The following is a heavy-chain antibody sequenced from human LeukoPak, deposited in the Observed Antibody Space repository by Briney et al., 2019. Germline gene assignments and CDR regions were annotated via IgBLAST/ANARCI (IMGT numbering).Heavy chain of an antibody. CDR3: GVDSMPRGVFSYAFDI. V-gene: IGHV1-58*01. D-gene: IGHD3-10*01. CDR1: GFTFTSSA. CDR2: IVVGSGDT. J-gene: IGHJ3*02. Sequence: ASVKVSCKASGFTFTSSAVQWVRQARGQRLEWIGWIVVGSGDTNSAQKFQERVTITRDMSTRTAYMELSSLRSEDTAVYYCGVDSMPRGVFSYAFDIWGQGTMVTVSS.